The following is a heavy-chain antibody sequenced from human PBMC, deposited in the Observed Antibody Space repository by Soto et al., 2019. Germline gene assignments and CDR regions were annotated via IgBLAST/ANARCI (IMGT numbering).Heavy chain of an antibody. D-gene: IGHD3-10*01. CDR1: GYTFSSYS. CDR2: INAGNGNT. J-gene: IGHJ6*02. CDR3: ARTPHYYDMDV. Sequence: ASVKVSCKASGYTFSSYSMHWVRQAPGQRLEWMGWINAGNGNTKYSQKFQGRVTITRDTSASTAYMELSSLRSEDTAVYYCARTPHYYDMDVWGQGTTVTVSS. V-gene: IGHV1-3*01.